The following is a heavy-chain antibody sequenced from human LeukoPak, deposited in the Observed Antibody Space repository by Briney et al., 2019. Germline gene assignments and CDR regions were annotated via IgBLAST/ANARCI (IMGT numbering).Heavy chain of an antibody. Sequence: ASVTVSCKASGYTFTSYDINWVRQATGQGLEWMGWMNPNSGNTGYAQKFQGRVTMTRNTSISTAYMELSSLRSEDTAAYYCARGLTFRIAAAGANWFDPWGQGTLVTVSS. D-gene: IGHD6-13*01. J-gene: IGHJ5*02. CDR1: GYTFTSYD. CDR2: MNPNSGNT. V-gene: IGHV1-8*01. CDR3: ARGLTFRIAAAGANWFDP.